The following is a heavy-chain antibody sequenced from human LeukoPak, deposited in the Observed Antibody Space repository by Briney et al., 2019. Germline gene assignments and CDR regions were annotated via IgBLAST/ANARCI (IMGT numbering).Heavy chain of an antibody. CDR1: GFTFSSYA. CDR3: ARAMSYDYVWGSYRLPLGWFDP. V-gene: IGHV3-64*01. D-gene: IGHD3-16*02. J-gene: IGHJ5*02. Sequence: GGSLRLSCAASGFTFSSYAMHWVRQAPGKGLEYVAAISSNGGSTYYANSVKGRFTISRDNSKNTLYLQMNSLRAEDTAVYYCARAMSYDYVWGSYRLPLGWFDPWGQGTLVTVSS. CDR2: ISSNGGST.